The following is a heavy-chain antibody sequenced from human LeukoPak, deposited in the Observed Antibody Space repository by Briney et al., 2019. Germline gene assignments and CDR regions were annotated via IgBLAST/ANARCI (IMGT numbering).Heavy chain of an antibody. Sequence: SETLSLTFAVYGGSFSCYYWSWIRQPPGKGLEWIGEINHSGSTNYNPSLKSRVTISVDTSKNQFSLKLSSVTAADTAVYYCARGRRAVGPFFDYWGQGTLVTVSS. CDR3: ARGRRAVGPFFDY. D-gene: IGHD6-19*01. V-gene: IGHV4-34*01. CDR2: INHSGST. CDR1: GGSFSCYY. J-gene: IGHJ4*01.